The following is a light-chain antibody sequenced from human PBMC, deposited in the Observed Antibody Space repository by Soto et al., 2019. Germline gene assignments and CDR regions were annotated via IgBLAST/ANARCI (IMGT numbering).Light chain of an antibody. V-gene: IGKV3-15*01. CDR1: QSVADN. CDR3: QQYNDRPPIT. CDR2: GSF. Sequence: EVVMTQSPATLSVSPGERVTLSCRSSQSVADNLAWFQQKPGQAPRLLIVGSFARATGIPARFSGSGSGSEFTLTISGLQSEDFAVYYCQQYNDRPPITFGQGTRLEIK. J-gene: IGKJ5*01.